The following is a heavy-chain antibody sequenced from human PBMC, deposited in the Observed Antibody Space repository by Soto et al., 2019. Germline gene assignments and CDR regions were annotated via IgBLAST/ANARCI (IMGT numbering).Heavy chain of an antibody. CDR1: GFTFSSYA. V-gene: IGHV3-30-3*01. CDR2: ISYDGSNK. J-gene: IGHJ4*02. D-gene: IGHD3-22*01. Sequence: QVPLVESGGGVVQPGRSLRLSCAASGFTFSSYAMHWVRQAPGKGLEWVAVISYDGSNKYYADSVKGRFTISRDNSKNTLYLQMNSLRAEDTAVYYCARGRLTMIVVVPFDYWGQGTLVTVSS. CDR3: ARGRLTMIVVVPFDY.